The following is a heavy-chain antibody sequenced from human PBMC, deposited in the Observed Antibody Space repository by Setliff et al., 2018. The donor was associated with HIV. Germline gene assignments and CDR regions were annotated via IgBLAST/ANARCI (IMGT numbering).Heavy chain of an antibody. Sequence: GASEKVSCKASGYTFSDYDVAWVRQAPGQGLEWMGWISGYSGHTSYAQKFQGRVTMTTDTSTSTAYMELRNLRSDDTALYFCAREHSTTWPYFDFWGQGTLVTVSS. CDR2: ISGYSGHT. J-gene: IGHJ4*02. D-gene: IGHD6-13*01. CDR1: GYTFSDYD. V-gene: IGHV1-18*01. CDR3: AREHSTTWPYFDF.